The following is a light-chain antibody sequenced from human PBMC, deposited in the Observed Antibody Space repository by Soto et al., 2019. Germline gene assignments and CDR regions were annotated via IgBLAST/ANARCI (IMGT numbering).Light chain of an antibody. J-gene: IGLJ2*01. CDR1: ASNIGNNY. CDR3: GAWDNSLTGGV. Sequence: QSVLTQPPSVSAAPGQKVTISCSGSASNIGNNYVSWYQQLPGTAPKLLIYENYERPSGIPDRFSGSKSGTSATLGITGLQTGDAAAYYCGAWDNSLTGGVFGGWTQLNVL. V-gene: IGLV1-51*02. CDR2: ENY.